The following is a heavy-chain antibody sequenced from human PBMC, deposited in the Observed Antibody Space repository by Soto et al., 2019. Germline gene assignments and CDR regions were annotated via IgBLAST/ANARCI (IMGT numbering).Heavy chain of an antibody. CDR3: ARARDSSSWYPYYYYCYGMDV. J-gene: IGHJ6*02. CDR2: IIPIFGTA. V-gene: IGHV1-69*13. Sequence: GASVKVSCKASGGTFSSYAISWVRQAPGQGLEWMGGIIPIFGTANYAQKFQGRVTITANESTSTAYMELSSLRSEDTAVYYCARARDSSSWYPYYYYCYGMDVWGQGTTVTVSS. D-gene: IGHD6-13*01. CDR1: GGTFSSYA.